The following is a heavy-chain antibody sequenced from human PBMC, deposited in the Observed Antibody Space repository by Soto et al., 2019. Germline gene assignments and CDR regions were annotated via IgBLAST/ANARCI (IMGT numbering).Heavy chain of an antibody. V-gene: IGHV3-64D*06. CDR3: VKGEYYYASSGYYPFDY. CDR2: ISTNGGST. Sequence: PGGSLRLSCSASGFTFSSYAMHWVRQAPGKGLEYVSSISTNGGSTHYADSVKGRFTISRDNSKNTQYLQMSSLRADDAAVYYCVKGEYYYASSGYYPFDYWGQGT. D-gene: IGHD3-22*01. CDR1: GFTFSSYA. J-gene: IGHJ4*02.